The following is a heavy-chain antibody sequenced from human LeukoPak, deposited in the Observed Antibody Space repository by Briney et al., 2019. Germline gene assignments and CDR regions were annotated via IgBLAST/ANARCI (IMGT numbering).Heavy chain of an antibody. CDR3: ARGYCSSTSCYYYFDY. CDR1: GYTFTGYY. V-gene: IGHV1-2*02. Sequence: ASVKVSCKASGYTFTGYYMHWVRQAPGQGLEWMGWINPNSGGTNYAQKFQGRVTMARDTSISTAYMELSRLRSDDTAVYYCARGYCSSTSCYYYFDYWGQGTLVTVSS. D-gene: IGHD2-2*01. CDR2: INPNSGGT. J-gene: IGHJ4*02.